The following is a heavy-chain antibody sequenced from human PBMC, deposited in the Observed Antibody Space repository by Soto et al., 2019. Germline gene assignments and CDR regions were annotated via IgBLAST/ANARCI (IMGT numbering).Heavy chain of an antibody. Sequence: QVQLQESGPGLVKPSETLSLTCTVSGGSISSYYWSWIRQPPGKGLEWIGYIYYTGSTDYNPSLKSRLTTSLATPKTQSSLKLSPVTAADTAVYYCASPKAWGQGTLVTVSS. J-gene: IGHJ5*02. CDR3: ASPKA. CDR1: GGSISSYY. CDR2: IYYTGST. V-gene: IGHV4-59*08.